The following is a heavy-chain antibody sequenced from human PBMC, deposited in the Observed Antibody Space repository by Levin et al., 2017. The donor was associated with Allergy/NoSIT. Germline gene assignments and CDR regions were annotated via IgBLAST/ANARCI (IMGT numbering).Heavy chain of an antibody. Sequence: GGSLRLSCAASGFTFSSYGMHWVRQAPGKGLEWVAVISYDGSNKYYADSVKGRFTISRDNSKNTLYLQMNSLRAEDTAVYYCAKDTSSRRSGDGVVVVAASPTYWGQGTLVTVSS. J-gene: IGHJ4*02. CDR1: GFTFSSYG. CDR2: ISYDGSNK. D-gene: IGHD2-15*01. CDR3: AKDTSSRRSGDGVVVVAASPTY. V-gene: IGHV3-30*18.